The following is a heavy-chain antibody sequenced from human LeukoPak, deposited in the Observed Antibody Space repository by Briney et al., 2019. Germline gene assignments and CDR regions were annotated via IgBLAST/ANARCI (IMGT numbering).Heavy chain of an antibody. J-gene: IGHJ5*02. Sequence: SETLSLTCAVYGGSFSGYYWSWIRQPPGKGLEWIGEINHSGSTNYNPSLKSRVTISVDTSKNQFSLKLSSVTAADMAVYYCARMVRGVIWFDPWGQGTLVTVSS. V-gene: IGHV4-34*01. CDR2: INHSGST. CDR3: ARMVRGVIWFDP. D-gene: IGHD3-10*01. CDR1: GGSFSGYY.